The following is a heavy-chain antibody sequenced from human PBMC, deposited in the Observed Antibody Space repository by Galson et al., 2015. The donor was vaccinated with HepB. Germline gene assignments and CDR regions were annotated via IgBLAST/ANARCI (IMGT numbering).Heavy chain of an antibody. J-gene: IGHJ3*02. CDR2: ISAYNGNT. CDR1: GYTFTSHG. Sequence: SVKVKGKASGYTFTSHGISWVRQAPGQGLEWMGWISAYNGNTNYAQKLQGRVTMTTDTSTSTAYMDLRSLRSDDTAVYYCARETKEDYGSSWADAFDIWVQGTMVTVSS. V-gene: IGHV1-18*04. D-gene: IGHD1-26*01. CDR3: ARETKEDYGSSWADAFDI.